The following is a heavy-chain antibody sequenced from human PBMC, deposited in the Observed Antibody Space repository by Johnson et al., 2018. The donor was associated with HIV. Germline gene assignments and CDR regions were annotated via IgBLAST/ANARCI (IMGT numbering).Heavy chain of an antibody. CDR1: GFTFSRYA. J-gene: IGHJ3*02. CDR3: ARGGAHDAFDI. CDR2: ISYNGNNK. Sequence: QVQLVESGGGLVQPGGSLRLSCAASGFTFSRYAMHWVRQAPGKGLEWVAVISYNGNNKYYADSLKGRFTISRENAKNSLYLQMNSLRGGDTAVYYCARGGAHDAFDIWGQGTMVTVSS. V-gene: IGHV3-30*14. D-gene: IGHD3-16*01.